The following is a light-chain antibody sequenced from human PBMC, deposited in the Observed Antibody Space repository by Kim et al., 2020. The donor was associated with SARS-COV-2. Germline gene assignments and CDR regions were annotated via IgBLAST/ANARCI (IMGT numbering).Light chain of an antibody. V-gene: IGLV3-19*01. CDR3: NSRDSSGNHVV. J-gene: IGLJ2*01. CDR1: SLRIYY. CDR2: GKN. Sequence: WDQTLGITCQGDSLRIYYASWYQQKPGQAPVLVIYGKNNRPSGIPDRFSGSSSGNTASLTITGAQAEDEADYYCNSRDSSGNHVVFGGGTQLTVL.